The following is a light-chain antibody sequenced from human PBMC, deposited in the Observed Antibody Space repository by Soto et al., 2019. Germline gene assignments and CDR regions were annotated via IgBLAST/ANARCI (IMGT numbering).Light chain of an antibody. CDR3: QQYNNWPLT. CDR1: QSVSSY. J-gene: IGKJ4*01. V-gene: IGKV3-15*01. CDR2: GAS. Sequence: EIVMTQAPATLSVSPGEIATLSCRASQSVSSYLAWYQQQPCQAPRLLIYGASTRANCIPARFSGSGSGTEFTLTISSLQSEDHAVYYCQQYNNWPLTFGGGTQVASK.